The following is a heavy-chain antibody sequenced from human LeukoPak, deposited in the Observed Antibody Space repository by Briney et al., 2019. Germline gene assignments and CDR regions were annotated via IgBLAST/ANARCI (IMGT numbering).Heavy chain of an antibody. CDR2: ISSSGSTI. J-gene: IGHJ5*02. CDR3: AGWNDVVRSDP. D-gene: IGHD1-1*01. CDR1: GFTFSSYE. Sequence: GGSLRLSCAASGFTFSSYEMNWVRQAPGKGLEWVSYISSSGSTIYYADSAKGRFTISRDNAKNSLYLQMNSLRAEDTAVYYCAGWNDVVRSDPWGQGTLVTVSS. V-gene: IGHV3-48*03.